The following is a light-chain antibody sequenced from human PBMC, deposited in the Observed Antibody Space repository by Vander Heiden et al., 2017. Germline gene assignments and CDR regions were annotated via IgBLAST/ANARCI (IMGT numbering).Light chain of an antibody. CDR2: NVS. J-gene: IGLJ1*01. Sequence: LPQPAPVSGSPGPSITISCTAPSSDVGGYNYVSWYQQHPGKAPKLMIYNVSHRPSGVSNRFSGSKSGTTASLTITGLQAEDEADYYCSSYTGSSTLSVFGAGTKVTVL. V-gene: IGLV2-14*01. CDR1: SSDVGGYNY. CDR3: SSYTGSSTLSV.